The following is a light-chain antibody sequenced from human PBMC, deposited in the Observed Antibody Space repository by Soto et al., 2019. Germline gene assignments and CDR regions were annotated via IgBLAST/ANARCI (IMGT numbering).Light chain of an antibody. CDR3: CSYAGSY. CDR1: SSDIGGYNF. CDR2: DVS. J-gene: IGLJ2*01. Sequence: QSALTQPPSASGSPGQSVTISCTGTSSDIGGYNFVSWYQQHPGKAPKLMIYDVSKRPSGVPDRFSGSKSGNTASLTISGLQAEDEADYYCCSYAGSYFGGGTKLTVL. V-gene: IGLV2-11*01.